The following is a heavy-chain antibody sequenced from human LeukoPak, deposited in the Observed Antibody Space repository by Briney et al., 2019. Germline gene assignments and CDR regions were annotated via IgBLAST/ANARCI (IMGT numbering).Heavy chain of an antibody. D-gene: IGHD3-22*01. J-gene: IGHJ4*02. V-gene: IGHV1-3*01. CDR1: GYTFTSYA. Sequence: ASVKVSCTASGYTFTSYAMHWVRQAPGQRLEWMGWINAGNGNTKYSQKFQGRVTITRDTSASTAYMELSSLRSEDTTVYYCAREGDYYDSSPPLRYWGQGTLVTVSS. CDR3: AREGDYYDSSPPLRY. CDR2: INAGNGNT.